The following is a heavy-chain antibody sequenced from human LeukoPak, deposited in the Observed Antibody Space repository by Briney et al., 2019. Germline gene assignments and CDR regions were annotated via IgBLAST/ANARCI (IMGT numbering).Heavy chain of an antibody. Sequence: GASVKVSCKASGYTFTSYAMHWVRQAPGQRLEWMGWINAGNGNTKYSQKFQGKVTITRDTSASTAYMELSSLRSEDTAVYYCARVLVRGVITSLGYWGQGTLVTVSS. J-gene: IGHJ4*02. CDR1: GYTFTSYA. CDR3: ARVLVRGVITSLGY. V-gene: IGHV1-3*01. CDR2: INAGNGNT. D-gene: IGHD3-10*01.